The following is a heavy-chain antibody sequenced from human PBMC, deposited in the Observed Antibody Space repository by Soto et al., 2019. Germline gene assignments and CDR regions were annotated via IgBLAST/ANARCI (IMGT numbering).Heavy chain of an antibody. D-gene: IGHD4-4*01. CDR2: IYHSGST. V-gene: IGHV4-30-2*01. CDR3: AGGGGVTTTGDDY. Sequence: QLQLQESGSGLVKPSQTLSLTCAVSGGSINTATHSWSWIRQPPGKGLEWIGYIYHSGSTYYNPSGKSRVTISIDKAHNQFSLGLSSVTAADTAGYYCAGGGGVTTTGDDYWGQGILVTVSS. CDR1: GGSINTATHS. J-gene: IGHJ4*02.